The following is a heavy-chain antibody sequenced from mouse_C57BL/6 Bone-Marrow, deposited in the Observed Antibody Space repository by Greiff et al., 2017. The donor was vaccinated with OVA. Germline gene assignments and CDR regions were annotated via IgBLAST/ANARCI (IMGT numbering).Heavy chain of an antibody. Sequence: EVQLQQSGAELVRPGASVKLSCTASGFNIKDDYMHWVKQRPEQGLEWIGWIDPENGDTEYASKFQGKATITADTSSNTAYLQLSSLPSEDTAVYYCTTGYGNYFAYWGQGTLVTVSA. V-gene: IGHV14-4*01. CDR1: GFNIKDDY. CDR3: TTGYGNYFAY. D-gene: IGHD2-1*01. J-gene: IGHJ3*01. CDR2: IDPENGDT.